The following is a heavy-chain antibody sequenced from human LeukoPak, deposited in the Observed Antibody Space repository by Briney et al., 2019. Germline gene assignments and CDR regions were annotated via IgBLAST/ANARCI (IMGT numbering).Heavy chain of an antibody. D-gene: IGHD6-19*01. J-gene: IGHJ4*02. V-gene: IGHV4-59*01. Sequence: PSETLSLTCTVSGASINTYYWSWIRQPPGKGLEWIGYMFYSGSSNYNPSLRSRVTISVDTSKNQISLKLSSVTAADTAVYYCARFNRNSSGWIDYWGQGTLVTVSS. CDR2: MFYSGSS. CDR1: GASINTYY. CDR3: ARFNRNSSGWIDY.